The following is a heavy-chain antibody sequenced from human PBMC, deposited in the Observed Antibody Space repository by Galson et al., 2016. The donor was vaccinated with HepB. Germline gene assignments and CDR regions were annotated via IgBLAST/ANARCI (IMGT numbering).Heavy chain of an antibody. CDR3: AKVDRYCSGDCSPSYFDS. D-gene: IGHD2-21*02. CDR1: GFTFSSYA. CDR2: ISGSGAST. J-gene: IGHJ4*02. Sequence: SLRLSCAASGFTFSSYAMSWVRQAPGKGLEWVSGISGSGASTYYADSVKGRFTISRDNSKNTLYLQMNSLGAEDTAVYYCAKVDRYCSGDCSPSYFDSWGQGTLVTVSS. V-gene: IGHV3-23*01.